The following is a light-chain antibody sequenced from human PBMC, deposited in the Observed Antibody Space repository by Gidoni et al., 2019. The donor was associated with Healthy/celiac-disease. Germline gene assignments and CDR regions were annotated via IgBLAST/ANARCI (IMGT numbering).Light chain of an antibody. CDR1: QSVSSY. CDR2: DAS. V-gene: IGKV3-11*01. Sequence: ELVLPQSPATLSLSPGERATLSCRASQSVSSYLAWYQQKPGQAPRLLIYDASNRATGIPARFSGSGSGTDFTLTISSLEPEDFAVYYCQQRSNLPWTFGQGTKVEIK. J-gene: IGKJ1*01. CDR3: QQRSNLPWT.